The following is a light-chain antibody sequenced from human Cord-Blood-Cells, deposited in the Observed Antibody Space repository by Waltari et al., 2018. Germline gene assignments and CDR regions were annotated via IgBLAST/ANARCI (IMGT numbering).Light chain of an antibody. CDR1: QDISNY. J-gene: IGKJ3*01. V-gene: IGKV1-33*01. CDR3: QQYDNLLFT. Sequence: DIQMPQSPSSLSASVADRVTLTCQARQDISNYLNWDQQKPGKDPKPMIYVASKLETEVPSRCSGSGSGTDFTFTISSLQPEEIATYYCQQYDNLLFTFGPGTKVEIK. CDR2: VAS.